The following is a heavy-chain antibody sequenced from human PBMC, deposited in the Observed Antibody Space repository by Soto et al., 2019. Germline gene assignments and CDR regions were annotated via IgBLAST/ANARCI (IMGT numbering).Heavy chain of an antibody. CDR1: DGSISSGGYY. D-gene: IGHD3-3*01. CDR2: IYYSGST. J-gene: IGHJ6*03. Sequence: PSETLSLTCTVSDGSISSGGYYWSWIRQHPGKGLEWIGYIYYSGSTYYNPSLKSRVTISVDTSKNQFSLKLSSVTAADTAVYYCARGGNYDFWSGYYTYYYYYMDVWGKGTTVTVSS. V-gene: IGHV4-31*03. CDR3: ARGGNYDFWSGYYTYYYYYMDV.